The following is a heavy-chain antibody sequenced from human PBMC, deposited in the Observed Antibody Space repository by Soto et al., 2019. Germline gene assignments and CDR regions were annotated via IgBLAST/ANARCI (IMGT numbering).Heavy chain of an antibody. D-gene: IGHD3-10*01. V-gene: IGHV1-46*01. CDR3: ARVSYGSGSSDY. Sequence: GASVKVSCKASGYTFTSYYMHWVRQAPGQGLEWMGIINPSGGSTSYAQKFQGRVTMTRDKSTSTAYMVLSSLRSEDTAVYYCARVSYGSGSSDYWGQGTLVTVSS. J-gene: IGHJ4*02. CDR1: GYTFTSYY. CDR2: INPSGGST.